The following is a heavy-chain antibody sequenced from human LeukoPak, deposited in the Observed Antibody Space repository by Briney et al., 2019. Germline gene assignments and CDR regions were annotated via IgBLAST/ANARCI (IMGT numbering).Heavy chain of an antibody. Sequence: PGRSLRLSCAASGFTFSSYAMHWVRQAPGKGLEWVAVISYDGSNKYYADSVKGRFTISRDNSKTTLYLQMNSLRAEDTAVYYCARAPGRNDAFDIWGQGTMVTVSS. V-gene: IGHV3-30-3*01. CDR2: ISYDGSNK. D-gene: IGHD3-10*01. J-gene: IGHJ3*02. CDR1: GFTFSSYA. CDR3: ARAPGRNDAFDI.